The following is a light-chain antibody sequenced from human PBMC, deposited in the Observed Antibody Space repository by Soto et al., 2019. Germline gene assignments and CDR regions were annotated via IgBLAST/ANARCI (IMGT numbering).Light chain of an antibody. V-gene: IGKV3-20*01. CDR1: QSVSSSN. J-gene: IGKJ2*01. CDR2: GAS. Sequence: EIVLTQSPGNLSLSPGERATLSCRASQSVSSSNLAWYQQKPGQAPRLLIYGASTRATGIPDRFSGSVSGTEFTLTISGLEPEDFAVYYCQQYGSSPTTFGQGTKLEIK. CDR3: QQYGSSPTT.